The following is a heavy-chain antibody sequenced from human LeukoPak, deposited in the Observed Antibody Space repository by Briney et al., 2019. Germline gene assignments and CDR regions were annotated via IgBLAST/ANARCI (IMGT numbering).Heavy chain of an antibody. CDR1: GGSISSSSYY. Sequence: PSGTLSLTCTVSGGSISSSSYYWGWIRQPPGKGLEWIGSIYYSGSTYYNPSLKSRVTISVDTSKNQFSLKLSSVTAADTAVYYCARDLVPAATSYWFDPWGQGTLVTVSS. CDR3: ARDLVPAATSYWFDP. CDR2: IYYSGST. V-gene: IGHV4-39*07. J-gene: IGHJ5*02. D-gene: IGHD2-2*01.